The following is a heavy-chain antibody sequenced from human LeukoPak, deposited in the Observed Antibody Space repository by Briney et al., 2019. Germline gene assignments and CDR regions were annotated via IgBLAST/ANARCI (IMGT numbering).Heavy chain of an antibody. J-gene: IGHJ4*02. D-gene: IGHD4-17*01. CDR2: IYSGGST. V-gene: IGHV3-53*01. CDR3: ARGDYYGDYDGYYFDY. Sequence: GGSLRLSCAASGFTVSSNYMSWVRQAPGKGLEWVSVIYSGGSTCYADSAKGRFTISRDNSMNTLYLQMNSLRAEDTAVYYCARGDYYGDYDGYYFDYWGQGTLVTVSS. CDR1: GFTVSSNY.